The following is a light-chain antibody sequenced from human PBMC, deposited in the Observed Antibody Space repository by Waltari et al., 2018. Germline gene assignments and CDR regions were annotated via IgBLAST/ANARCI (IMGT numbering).Light chain of an antibody. CDR2: KAS. J-gene: IGKJ2*01. CDR3: QQYNSYPYT. CDR1: QSSSSW. Sequence: DIQMTQSPSTLSASVGDSVTITCRASQSSSSWLAWYQQKPGKAPKLLIYKASSLESGVPSRCSGSGSGTEFTLAISSLQPDDFATYFCQQYNSYPYTFGQGTKLEIK. V-gene: IGKV1-5*03.